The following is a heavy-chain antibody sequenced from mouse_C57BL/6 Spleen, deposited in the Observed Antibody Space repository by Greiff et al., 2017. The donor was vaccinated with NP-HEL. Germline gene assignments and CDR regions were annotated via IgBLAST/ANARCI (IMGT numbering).Heavy chain of an antibody. D-gene: IGHD2-4*01. CDR1: GYAFSSSW. J-gene: IGHJ3*01. V-gene: IGHV1-82*01. Sequence: VQLQQSGPELVKPGASVKISCKASGYAFSSSWMNWVKQRPGKGLEWIGRIYPGDGDTNYNGKFKGKATLTADKSSSTAYMQLSSLTSEDSAVYFCARLRGDYDYAWFAYWGQGTLVTVSA. CDR2: IYPGDGDT. CDR3: ARLRGDYDYAWFAY.